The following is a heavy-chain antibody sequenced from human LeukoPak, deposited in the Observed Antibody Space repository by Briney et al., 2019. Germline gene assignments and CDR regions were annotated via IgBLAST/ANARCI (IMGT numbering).Heavy chain of an antibody. J-gene: IGHJ3*02. V-gene: IGHV3-21*01. CDR1: GFTFSGFA. CDR3: ARENSPPVAFDI. CDR2: ISSSSSYI. D-gene: IGHD4-23*01. Sequence: GGSLRLSCAASGFTFSGFAMSWVRRTPGKGLEWVSSISSSSSYIYYADSVKGRFTISRDNAKNSLYLQMNSLRAEDTAVYYCARENSPPVAFDIWGQGTMVTVSS.